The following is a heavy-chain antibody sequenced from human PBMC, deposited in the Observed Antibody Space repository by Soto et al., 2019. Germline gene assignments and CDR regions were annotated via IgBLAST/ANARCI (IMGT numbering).Heavy chain of an antibody. V-gene: IGHV3-30*03. CDR1: GFTFNSYA. J-gene: IGHJ4*02. CDR3: ATNSYGYVSTYYFDY. Sequence: QVQLVESGGGVVQPGRSLRLSCAASGFTFNSYAMHWVRQAPGKGLEWVAVISYDASTKYYADSVKGRFTISRDNSKNTLYLKMNSLRAEDTAVYYCATNSYGYVSTYYFDYWGKGTLVTVSS. D-gene: IGHD5-18*01. CDR2: ISYDASTK.